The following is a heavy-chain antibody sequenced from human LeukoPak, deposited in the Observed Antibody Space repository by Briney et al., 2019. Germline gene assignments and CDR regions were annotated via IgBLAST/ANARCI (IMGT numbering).Heavy chain of an antibody. D-gene: IGHD6-19*01. CDR2: INHSGST. V-gene: IGHV4-34*01. CDR3: ARPKLGYSSRDAFDI. Sequence: SETLSLTCAVYGGSFSGYYWSWIRQPPGKGLEWIGEINHSGSTNYNPSLKSRVTISVDTSKNQVSLKLSSVTAADTAVYYCARPKLGYSSRDAFDIWGQGTMLTVSS. J-gene: IGHJ3*02. CDR1: GGSFSGYY.